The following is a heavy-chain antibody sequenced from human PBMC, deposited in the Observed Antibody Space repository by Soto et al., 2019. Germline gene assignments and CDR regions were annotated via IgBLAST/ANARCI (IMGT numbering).Heavy chain of an antibody. CDR3: AREPPGGSGIDI. CDR2: ISYDGSNK. CDR1: GFTFSSYA. Sequence: GGSLRLSCAASGFTFSSYAMHWVRQAPGKGLEWVAVISYDGSNKYYADSVKGRFTISRDNSKNTLYLQMNSLRAEDTAVYYCAREPPGGSGIDIWGQGTMVTVS. J-gene: IGHJ3*02. D-gene: IGHD3-10*01. V-gene: IGHV3-30*04.